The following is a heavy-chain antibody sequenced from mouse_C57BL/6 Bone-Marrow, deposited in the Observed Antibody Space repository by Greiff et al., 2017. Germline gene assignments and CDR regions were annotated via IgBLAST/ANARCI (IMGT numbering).Heavy chain of an antibody. D-gene: IGHD1-1*01. J-gene: IGHJ3*01. CDR1: GFTFSSYG. Sequence: EVQLVESGGDLVKPGGSLKLSCAASGFTFSSYGMSWVRQTPDKRLEWVATISSGGSYTYYPDSVKGRFTISRDNAKNTLYLQMSNLKSEDTAMYYCARRGIYYYGRGFAYWGQGTLVTVSA. V-gene: IGHV5-6*01. CDR3: ARRGIYYYGRGFAY. CDR2: ISSGGSYT.